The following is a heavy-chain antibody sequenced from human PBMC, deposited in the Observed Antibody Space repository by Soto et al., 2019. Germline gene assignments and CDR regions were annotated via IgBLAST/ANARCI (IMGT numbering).Heavy chain of an antibody. CDR3: ARDTPPTDC. J-gene: IGHJ4*02. Sequence: QVQLVQSGAEVKKPGASVKVSCKTSGYTFTSYHISWVRQAPGQGLEWMGWISAYNTNTNYAQKFQGRATMTTDTLTSTAYMALRSLRSDNTAVYYCARDTPPTDCWGQGTLVTVSS. CDR2: ISAYNTNT. CDR1: GYTFTSYH. V-gene: IGHV1-18*01.